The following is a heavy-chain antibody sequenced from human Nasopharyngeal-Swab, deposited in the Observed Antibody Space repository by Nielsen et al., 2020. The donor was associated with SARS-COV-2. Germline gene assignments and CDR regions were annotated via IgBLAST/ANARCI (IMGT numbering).Heavy chain of an antibody. CDR2: TYYRSKWCN. D-gene: IGHD4-17*01. CDR1: GDSVSSSSAA. Sequence: SQTLSLTCAISGDSVSSSSAAWNWIRQSPSRGLEWLGRTYYRSKWCNDYAVSVESRITINPDTSKNQFSLHLNSVTPEDTAVYYCARARGAYGDYYYYYYTDVWGKGTTVTVSS. J-gene: IGHJ6*03. V-gene: IGHV6-1*01. CDR3: ARARGAYGDYYYYYYTDV.